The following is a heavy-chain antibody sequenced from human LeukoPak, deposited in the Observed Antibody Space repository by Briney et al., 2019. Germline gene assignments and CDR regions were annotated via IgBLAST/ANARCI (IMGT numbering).Heavy chain of an antibody. CDR3: ATSGYGRDAFDT. Sequence: SQTLSLTCTVSGVSISSGVAYWRWIRQHPGKGLEWIGYIYYSGSTYYNPSLKSRVTISVETSKNQFSLKLTSVTAADTAVYYCATSGYGRDAFDTWGQGTMVTVSS. CDR1: GVSISSGVAY. D-gene: IGHD5-12*01. J-gene: IGHJ3*02. CDR2: IYYSGST. V-gene: IGHV4-31*03.